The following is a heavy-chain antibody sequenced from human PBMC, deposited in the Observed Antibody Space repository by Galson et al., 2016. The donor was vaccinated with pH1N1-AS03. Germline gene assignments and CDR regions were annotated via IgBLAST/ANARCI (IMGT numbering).Heavy chain of an antibody. V-gene: IGHV3-20*04. D-gene: IGHD3-22*01. CDR3: ARDFYDSSGYFKAPFDC. CDR2: INWLGGST. J-gene: IGHJ4*02. Sequence: SLRLSCAASGFSFEDYDMSWVRQAPGKGLEWVSGINWLGGSTGYADSVKGRFTISRDNAKKSLYLQMNSLRVEDTAFYYCARDFYDSSGYFKAPFDCWGQGALVTVSS. CDR1: GFSFEDYD.